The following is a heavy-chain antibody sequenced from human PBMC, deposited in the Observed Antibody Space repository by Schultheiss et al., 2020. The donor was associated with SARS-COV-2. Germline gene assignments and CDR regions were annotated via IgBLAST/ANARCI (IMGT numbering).Heavy chain of an antibody. CDR2: IKQDGSEK. CDR1: GFTFSSYW. J-gene: IGHJ4*02. D-gene: IGHD2-8*01. Sequence: GSLRLSCAASGFTFSSYWMSWVRQAPGKGLEWVANIKQDGSEKYYVDSVKGRFTISRDNAKNSLYLQMNSLRAEDTAVYYCARGGSLVLMVYALYYFDYWGQGTLVTVSS. CDR3: ARGGSLVLMVYALYYFDY. V-gene: IGHV3-7*03.